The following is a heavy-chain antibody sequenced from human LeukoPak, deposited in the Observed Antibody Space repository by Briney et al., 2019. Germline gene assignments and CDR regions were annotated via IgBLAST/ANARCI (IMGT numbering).Heavy chain of an antibody. Sequence: GGSLRLSCAASGFTFSAYSMNWVRQAPGRGLEWVSYISGGSITIYYADSVKGRFTISRDNSKNTLYLQMSSLRAEDTAVYYCARDGGSGWSSAFLDHWGQGTLVTVSS. D-gene: IGHD6-19*01. J-gene: IGHJ4*02. V-gene: IGHV3-48*01. CDR3: ARDGGSGWSSAFLDH. CDR1: GFTFSAYS. CDR2: ISGGSITI.